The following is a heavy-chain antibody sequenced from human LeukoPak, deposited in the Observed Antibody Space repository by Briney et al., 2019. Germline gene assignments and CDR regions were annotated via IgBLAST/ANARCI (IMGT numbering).Heavy chain of an antibody. Sequence: ASLKVSCTASGGTFISYAISWVRHAPGQGLEWMGGIIPIFGTANYAQKFQGRVTITTDESTSTAYMEMSRLRSEDTAVYYCARGAPILGWQQPFDYWGQGTLVSVSS. V-gene: IGHV1-69*05. D-gene: IGHD6-13*01. CDR3: ARGAPILGWQQPFDY. CDR1: GGTFISYA. CDR2: IIPIFGTA. J-gene: IGHJ4*02.